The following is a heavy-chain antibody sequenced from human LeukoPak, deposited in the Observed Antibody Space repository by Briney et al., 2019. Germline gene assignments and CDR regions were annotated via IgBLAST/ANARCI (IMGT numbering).Heavy chain of an antibody. D-gene: IGHD2-2*02. J-gene: IGHJ6*02. CDR3: AREAVDIVVVPAAIRPTYYYYGMDV. CDR1: GFTFSSYG. CDR2: IWYDGSNK. V-gene: IGHV3-33*01. Sequence: PGRSLRLSCAASGFTFSSYGMHWVRQAPGKGLEWVAVIWYDGSNKYYADSVKGRFTISRDNSKNTLYPQMNSLRAEDTAVYYCAREAVDIVVVPAAIRPTYYYYGMDVWGQGTTVTVSS.